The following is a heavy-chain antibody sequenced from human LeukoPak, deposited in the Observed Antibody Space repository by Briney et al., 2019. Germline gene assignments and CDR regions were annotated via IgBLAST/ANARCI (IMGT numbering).Heavy chain of an antibody. CDR1: GSSFTSYW. J-gene: IGHJ4*02. Sequence: GEALQSSHKGSGSSFTSYWIGWVRPIPGKGLEWMGIIYPGDSDTRYSPSFQGQVTISADKSISTDYLEWSSLKASDTAMYYCARLPNIVVVPAAIYFDYWGQGTLVTVSS. V-gene: IGHV5-51*01. CDR3: ARLPNIVVVPAAIYFDY. D-gene: IGHD2-2*01. CDR2: IYPGDSDT.